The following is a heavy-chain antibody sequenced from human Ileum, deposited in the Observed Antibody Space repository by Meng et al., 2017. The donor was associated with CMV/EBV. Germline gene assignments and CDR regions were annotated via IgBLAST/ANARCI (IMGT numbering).Heavy chain of an antibody. V-gene: IGHV3-30*09. CDR3: ARGTGPGSYLVDY. D-gene: IGHD3-10*01. CDR1: GFTLSNYA. Sequence: GGSLRLSCVTSGFTLSNYAIHWVRQAPGKGLEWVALVSSDGSVEYYADSVKGRFAISRDNSKNTVFLQMNSLRLDDTAMYYCARGTGPGSYLVDYWGQGTLVTVSS. J-gene: IGHJ4*02. CDR2: VSSDGSVE.